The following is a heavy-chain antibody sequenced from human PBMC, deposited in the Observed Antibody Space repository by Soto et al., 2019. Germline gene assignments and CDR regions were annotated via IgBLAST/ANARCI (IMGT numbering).Heavy chain of an antibody. V-gene: IGHV1-69*13. J-gene: IGHJ1*01. CDR2: VVPLFGTP. Sequence: QVQLVQSGAEVTEPGSSVKVSCKTSGGSFSMYAISWVRQAPGQGLEWLGGVVPLFGTPNYAQKFLDRVTITAEESKSTVYMELSSLKSEDTAVYFCARGVDVMDKYEHWGQGSLVTVSS. D-gene: IGHD5-12*01. CDR1: GGSFSMYA. CDR3: ARGVDVMDKYEH.